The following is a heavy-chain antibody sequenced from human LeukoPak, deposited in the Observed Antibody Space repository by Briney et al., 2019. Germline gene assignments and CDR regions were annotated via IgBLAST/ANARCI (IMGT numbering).Heavy chain of an antibody. D-gene: IGHD3-3*01. CDR1: GGSISSGGYY. CDR3: ARLIAYYDFWSGYFPYYFDY. J-gene: IGHJ4*02. CDR2: IYYSGST. V-gene: IGHV4-61*08. Sequence: PSETLSLTCTVSGGSISSGGYYWSWIRQHPGKGLEWIGYIYYSGSTNYNPSLKSRVTISVDTSKNQFSLKLSSVTAADTAVYYCARLIAYYDFWSGYFPYYFDYWGQGTLVTVSS.